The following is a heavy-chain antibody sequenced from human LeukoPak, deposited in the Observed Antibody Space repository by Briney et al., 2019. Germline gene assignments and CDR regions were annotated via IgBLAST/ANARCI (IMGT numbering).Heavy chain of an antibody. D-gene: IGHD1-26*01. Sequence: SETLSLTCAVYGGSFSGYYWSWIRQPPGKGLEWIGRIYTSGSTNYNPSLKSRVTMSVDTSKNQFSLKLSSVTAADTAVYYCAREPGQTHIVYYYYGMDVWGQGTTVTVSS. V-gene: IGHV4-4*07. CDR2: IYTSGST. J-gene: IGHJ6*02. CDR1: GGSFSGYY. CDR3: AREPGQTHIVYYYYGMDV.